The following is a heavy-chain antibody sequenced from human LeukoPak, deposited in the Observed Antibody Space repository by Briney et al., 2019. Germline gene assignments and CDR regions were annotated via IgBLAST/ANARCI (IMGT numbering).Heavy chain of an antibody. D-gene: IGHD6-13*01. CDR1: GFTFSSYS. V-gene: IGHV3-21*01. CDR2: ISGSGNYI. J-gene: IGHJ5*02. Sequence: GGSLILSCAASGFTFSSYSMNWVRQAPGKGLEWVSSISGSGNYIFYADSLKGRFTVSRDNAKNSLYLQMNSLRVEDTAVYYCARETAGAAGSWGQGTLVTVSS. CDR3: ARETAGAAGS.